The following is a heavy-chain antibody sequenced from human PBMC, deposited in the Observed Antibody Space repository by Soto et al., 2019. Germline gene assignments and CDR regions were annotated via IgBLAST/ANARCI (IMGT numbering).Heavy chain of an antibody. Sequence: SETLSLTCTVSSGSINSFYWSWIRQPAGKGLEWIGRIHSSGTTNYNPSLKSRVTMSVDTSRNQFSLKLTSVTAADTAVYYCERESIIGTSYSDYWGQGVLVTVSS. CDR2: IHSSGTT. V-gene: IGHV4-4*07. CDR1: SGSINSFY. D-gene: IGHD1-7*01. J-gene: IGHJ4*02. CDR3: ERESIIGTSYSDY.